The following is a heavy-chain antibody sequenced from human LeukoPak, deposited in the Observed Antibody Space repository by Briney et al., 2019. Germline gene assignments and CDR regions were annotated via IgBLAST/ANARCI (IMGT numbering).Heavy chain of an antibody. CDR1: GGSFSGYY. V-gene: IGHV4-34*01. CDR2: INHGGST. J-gene: IGHJ4*02. CDR3: ARGRTPYYYDSSGYKYYFDY. Sequence: SETLSLTCAVYGGSFSGYYWSWIRQPPGKGLEWIGEINHGGSTNYNPSLKSRVTISVDTSKNQFSLKLSSVTAADTAVYYCARGRTPYYYDSSGYKYYFDYWGQGTLVTASS. D-gene: IGHD3-22*01.